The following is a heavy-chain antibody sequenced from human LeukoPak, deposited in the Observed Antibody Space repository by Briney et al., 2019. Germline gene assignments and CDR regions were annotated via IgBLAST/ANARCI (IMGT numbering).Heavy chain of an antibody. J-gene: IGHJ4*02. V-gene: IGHV4-34*01. D-gene: IGHD4-23*01. CDR3: ARHDAFPTTTVVTGGFDY. CDR1: GGSFSGYY. CDR2: INHSGST. Sequence: SETLSLTCAVYGGSFSGYYWSWIRQSPGKGLEWIGEINHSGSTKHNPSLKSRVTISVDTSKNQFSLKLSSVTAADTAVYYCARHDAFPTTTVVTGGFDYWGQGTLVTVSS.